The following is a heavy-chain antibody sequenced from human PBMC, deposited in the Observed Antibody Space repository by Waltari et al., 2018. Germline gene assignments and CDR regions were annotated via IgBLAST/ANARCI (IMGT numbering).Heavy chain of an antibody. D-gene: IGHD4-17*01. CDR2: IKQDGSEK. CDR3: AREATVTAADFDY. CDR1: EFTFSNYW. J-gene: IGHJ4*02. Sequence: EVRLVESGGGLVQPGGSLRLSCAASEFTFSNYWMSWVRQAPGKGLGWGANIKQDGSEKYYVDSVKGRFTISRDNAKNSLYLQMNSLRGEDTAMYYCAREATVTAADFDYWGQGTLVTVSS. V-gene: IGHV3-7*01.